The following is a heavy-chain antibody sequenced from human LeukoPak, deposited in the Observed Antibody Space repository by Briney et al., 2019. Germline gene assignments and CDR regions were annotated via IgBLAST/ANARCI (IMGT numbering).Heavy chain of an antibody. CDR2: INSDGSST. Sequence: GGSLRLSCAASGFTFSSYWMHWVRQAPGKGLVWVSRINSDGSSTSYADSVKGRFTISRDNAKNTLYLQMNSLRAEDTAVYYCARVWEQWLFIFDYWGQGTLVTVSS. J-gene: IGHJ4*02. CDR1: GFTFSSYW. V-gene: IGHV3-74*01. D-gene: IGHD6-19*01. CDR3: ARVWEQWLFIFDY.